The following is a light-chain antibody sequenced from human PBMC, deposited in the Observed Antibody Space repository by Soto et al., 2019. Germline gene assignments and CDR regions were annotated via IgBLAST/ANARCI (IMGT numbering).Light chain of an antibody. CDR3: QQYSDSPPT. J-gene: IGKJ1*01. Sequence: EVGLTQSAGTLALSAGEGAIGGCSASKSVSNNYLAWYQQKPGQAPRLLIYGASNRATGIPDRFSGSGSGTDFTLTLSRLEPEDFAVYYCQQYSDSPPTFGQGTKVDIK. CDR1: KSVSNNY. V-gene: IGKV3-20*01. CDR2: GAS.